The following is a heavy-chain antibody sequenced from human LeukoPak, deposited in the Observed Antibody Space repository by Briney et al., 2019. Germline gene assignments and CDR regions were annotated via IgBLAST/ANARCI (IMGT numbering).Heavy chain of an antibody. V-gene: IGHV4-30-4*01. J-gene: IGHJ4*02. CDR1: GGSINNPDYY. Sequence: PSQTLSLICTVSGGSINNPDYYWTWIRQPPGKGLEWIGYIYYSGSTYYSPSLKSRVTISIDTSKNRFSLNLDSVTAADTAVYYCARKHRSTYYYADWGQGTLVTVSS. CDR3: ARKHRSTYYYAD. D-gene: IGHD1-14*01. CDR2: IYYSGST.